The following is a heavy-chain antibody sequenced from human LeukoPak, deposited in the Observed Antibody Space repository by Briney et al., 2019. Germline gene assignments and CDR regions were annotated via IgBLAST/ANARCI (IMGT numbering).Heavy chain of an antibody. D-gene: IGHD3-9*01. CDR3: ARESLRNYDILTGYYNLHAFDI. CDR2: INSDGSST. J-gene: IGHJ3*02. CDR1: GFTFSSYW. Sequence: GGSLRLSCAASGFTFSSYWMHWVRQAPGKGLVWLSHINSDGSSTSYADSVKGRFTISRDNAKNTLYLQMNSLRAEDTAVYYCARESLRNYDILTGYYNLHAFDIWGQGTMVTVSS. V-gene: IGHV3-74*01.